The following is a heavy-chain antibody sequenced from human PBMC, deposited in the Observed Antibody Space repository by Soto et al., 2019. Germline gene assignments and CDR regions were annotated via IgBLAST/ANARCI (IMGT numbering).Heavy chain of an antibody. V-gene: IGHV3-23*01. CDR2: ISGSGGSP. J-gene: IGHJ5*02. CDR3: AKVLRPVPSGSDP. CDR1: GFTFSSYA. D-gene: IGHD3-10*01. Sequence: GGSLRLSCAASGFTFSSYAMSWVRQAPGKGLEWVSAISGSGGSPYYADSVRGRFTISRDNSKNTLYLHMNSLRAEDTAVYYCAKVLRPVPSGSDPFGQGILVTVSS.